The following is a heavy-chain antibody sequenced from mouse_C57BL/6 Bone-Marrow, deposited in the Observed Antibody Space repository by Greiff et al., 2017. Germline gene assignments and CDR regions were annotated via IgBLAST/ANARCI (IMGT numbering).Heavy chain of an antibody. CDR1: GYSITSGYY. V-gene: IGHV3-6*01. D-gene: IGHD4-1*01. CDR2: ISYDGSN. J-gene: IGHJ3*01. CDR3: ARADWDSAY. Sequence: ESGPGLVKPSQSLSLTCSVTGYSITSGYYWNWIRQFPGNKLEWMGYISYDGSNNYNPSLKNRISITRDTSKNQFFLKLNSVTTEDTATYYCARADWDSAYWGQGTLVTVSA.